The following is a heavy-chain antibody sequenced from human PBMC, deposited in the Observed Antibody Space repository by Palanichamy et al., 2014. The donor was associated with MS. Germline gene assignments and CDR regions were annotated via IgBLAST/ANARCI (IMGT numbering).Heavy chain of an antibody. Sequence: VQFVQSGAEVKKPGASVKVSCKASGYNFSRYALHWVRQAHGPRLEWMGWINAGNGNTRYSQMFQGRVNITRDTSASTAYMELSSLRSEDTAVYYCARGHFSPYGWRVYGMDVWGQGTTVTISS. CDR3: ARGHFSPYGWRVYGMDV. J-gene: IGHJ6*02. CDR2: INAGNGNT. V-gene: IGHV1-3*01. CDR1: GYNFSRYA. D-gene: IGHD3-3*02.